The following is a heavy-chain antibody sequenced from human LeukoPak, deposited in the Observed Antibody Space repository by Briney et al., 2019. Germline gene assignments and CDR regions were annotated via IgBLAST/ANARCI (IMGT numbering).Heavy chain of an antibody. CDR3: ARSYGSGSYYFDT. CDR1: GYPFTRYW. J-gene: IGHJ4*02. Sequence: GESLKISCKGSGYPFTRYWIGWVRQMPGKGLEWMGIIYPSDSDTRYSHSVQGQVTISVDMSISTAYLQWSSLKAPDTAMYYCARSYGSGSYYFDTWGQGTLVTVSS. CDR2: IYPSDSDT. V-gene: IGHV5-51*01. D-gene: IGHD3-10*01.